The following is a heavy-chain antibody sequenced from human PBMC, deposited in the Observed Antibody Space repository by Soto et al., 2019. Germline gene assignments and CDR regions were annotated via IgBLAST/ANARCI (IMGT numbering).Heavy chain of an antibody. Sequence: SVKVSCKASGGTFSTYTMTWVRQAPGQGLEWMGGIIPLFGTANYAQKFQGRVTITADESTSTVYMELSSLRSEDTAVYYCARSQDSSGYWNNCFDPWGQGTLVTVYS. CDR2: IIPLFGTA. V-gene: IGHV1-69*13. CDR3: ARSQDSSGYWNNCFDP. D-gene: IGHD3-22*01. CDR1: GGTFSTYT. J-gene: IGHJ5*02.